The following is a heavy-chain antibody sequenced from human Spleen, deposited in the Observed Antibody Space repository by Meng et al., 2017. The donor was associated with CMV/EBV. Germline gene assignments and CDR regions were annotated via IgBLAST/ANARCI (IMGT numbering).Heavy chain of an antibody. J-gene: IGHJ4*02. V-gene: IGHV3-30-3*01. D-gene: IGHD1-26*01. CDR1: GFTFSSYA. CDR3: ARDGGWELLVCYFDY. CDR2: ISYDRSNK. Sequence: QVQLVESGGGVVQPGRSLRLSCAAPGFTFSSYAMHWVRQAPGKGLEWVAVISYDRSNKYYADSVKGRFTISRDNSKNTLYLQMNSLRAEDTAVYYCARDGGWELLVCYFDYWGQGTLVTVSS.